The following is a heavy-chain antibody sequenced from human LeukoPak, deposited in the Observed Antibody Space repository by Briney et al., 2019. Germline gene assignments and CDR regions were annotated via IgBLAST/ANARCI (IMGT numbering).Heavy chain of an antibody. CDR1: GYTFTGYY. CDR2: INPNSGGT. J-gene: IGHJ3*02. V-gene: IGHV1-2*06. CDR3: ASPLDGHEDILTGYYMAAFDI. Sequence: GASVKVSCKASGYTFTGYYMHWVRQAPGQGLEWMGRINPNSGGTNYAQKFQGRVTMTRDTSISTAYMELSRLRSDDTAVYYCASPLDGHEDILTGYYMAAFDIWGQGTMVTVSS. D-gene: IGHD3-9*01.